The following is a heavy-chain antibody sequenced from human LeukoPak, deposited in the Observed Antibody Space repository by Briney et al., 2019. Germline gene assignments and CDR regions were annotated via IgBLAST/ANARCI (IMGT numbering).Heavy chain of an antibody. CDR2: INHSGGT. Sequence: SETLSLTCAVFGGSFSGHYWTWIRQPPGKGLEWIGEINHSGGTNYNPSLKSRVTISVDTSKNQFSLKLSSLTAADTAVYYCARPNTWVEYFDPLGQGTLVTVSS. J-gene: IGHJ5*01. CDR1: GGSFSGHY. V-gene: IGHV4-34*01. CDR3: ARPNTWVEYFDP. D-gene: IGHD2/OR15-2a*01.